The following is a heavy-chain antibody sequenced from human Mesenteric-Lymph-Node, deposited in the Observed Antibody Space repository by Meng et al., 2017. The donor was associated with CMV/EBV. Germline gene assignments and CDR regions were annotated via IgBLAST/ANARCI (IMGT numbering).Heavy chain of an antibody. J-gene: IGHJ4*02. V-gene: IGHV3-30*03. D-gene: IGHD6-19*01. CDR1: GFTFSSYS. CDR2: ISYDGSNK. Sequence: GESLKISCAASGFTFSSYSMTWVRQAPGKGLEWVAVISYDGSNKYYADSVKGRFTISRDNSKNTLYLQMNSLRAEDTAVYYCARAVAGTFDYWGQGTLVTVSS. CDR3: ARAVAGTFDY.